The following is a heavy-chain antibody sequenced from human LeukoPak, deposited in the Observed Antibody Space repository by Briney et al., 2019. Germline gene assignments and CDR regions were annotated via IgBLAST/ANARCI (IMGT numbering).Heavy chain of an antibody. CDR1: VGTFSGYA. J-gene: IGHJ4*02. D-gene: IGHD2-21*01. V-gene: IGHV1-69*05. Sequence: ASVQVSCKASVGTFSGYAISWVRQAPGQGLEWMGGIIPIFGTANYAQKFQGRVTITTDESTSTAYMELSSLRSEDTAVYYCARRTTYVNCGGDCPWLGYFDYWGQGTLVTVSS. CDR2: IIPIFGTA. CDR3: ARRTTYVNCGGDCPWLGYFDY.